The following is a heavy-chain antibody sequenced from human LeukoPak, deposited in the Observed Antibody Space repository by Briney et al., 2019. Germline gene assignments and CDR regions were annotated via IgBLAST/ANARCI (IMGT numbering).Heavy chain of an antibody. V-gene: IGHV3-23*01. CDR3: ARTSIAARRNAFDI. D-gene: IGHD6-6*01. J-gene: IGHJ3*02. Sequence: PGGSLRLSCAASRFTFSSYGMSWVRQAPGKGLEWVSGISSSGGSTYYADSVKGRFTISRDNAKNSLYLQMNSLRAEDTAVYYCARTSIAARRNAFDIWGQGTMVTVSS. CDR2: ISSSGGST. CDR1: RFTFSSYG.